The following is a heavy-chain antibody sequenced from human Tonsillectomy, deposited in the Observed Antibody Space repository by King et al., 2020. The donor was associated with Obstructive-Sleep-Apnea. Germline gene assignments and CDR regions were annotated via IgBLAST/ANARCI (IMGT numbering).Heavy chain of an antibody. V-gene: IGHV3-7*03. J-gene: IGHJ4*02. Sequence: VQLVESGGGLVQPGGSLRLSCAASGFSVSSFWMSWVRQAPGKVLEWVANIKEDGSEKYYVDSVKGRFTISRDNAKNSLFLQMDSLRAEDTAVYYCARDIFDYWGQGTLVAVSS. CDR1: GFSVSSFW. CDR2: IKEDGSEK. CDR3: ARDIFDY.